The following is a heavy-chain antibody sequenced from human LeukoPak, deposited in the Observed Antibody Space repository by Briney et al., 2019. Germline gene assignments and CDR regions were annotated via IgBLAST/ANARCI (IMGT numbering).Heavy chain of an antibody. CDR1: GGSASSGSYY. D-gene: IGHD5-18*01. Sequence: SETLSLTCTVSGGSASSGSYYWGWIRQPPGKGLEWIGNIYYSGSTYYNPSLKSRVTISVETSKNQFSLKLSSVTAADTAVYYCARGQLWSEFDYWGQGTLVTVSS. CDR2: IYYSGST. V-gene: IGHV4-39*07. J-gene: IGHJ4*02. CDR3: ARGQLWSEFDY.